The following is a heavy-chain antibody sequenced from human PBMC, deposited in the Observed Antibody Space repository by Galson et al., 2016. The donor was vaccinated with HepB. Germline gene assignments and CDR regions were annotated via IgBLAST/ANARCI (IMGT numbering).Heavy chain of an antibody. CDR2: IHYTGCT. CDR1: GGSISSATYH. Sequence: ETLSLTCTVSGGSISSATYHWGWIRQPPGNGLEWIGSIHYTGCTYYNPSLKSRVTISVDTSKNHFSLKLTSVTAADTAVYYCARRRKYYFDYWGPGTLVTVSS. V-gene: IGHV4-39*02. CDR3: ARRRKYYFDY. J-gene: IGHJ4*02.